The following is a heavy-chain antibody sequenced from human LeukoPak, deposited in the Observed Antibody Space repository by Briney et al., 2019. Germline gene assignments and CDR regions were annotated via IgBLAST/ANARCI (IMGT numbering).Heavy chain of an antibody. Sequence: WASVKVSCKVSGYTLTELSMHWVRQAPGKGLEWMGGFDPEDGETIYAQKFQGRVTMTEDTSTDTAYMELSSLRSEDTAVYYCAREVDSLPFSGISGGASYIWGQGTMVTVSS. CDR2: FDPEDGET. V-gene: IGHV1-24*01. J-gene: IGHJ3*02. CDR1: GYTLTELS. D-gene: IGHD3-10*01. CDR3: AREVDSLPFSGISGGASYI.